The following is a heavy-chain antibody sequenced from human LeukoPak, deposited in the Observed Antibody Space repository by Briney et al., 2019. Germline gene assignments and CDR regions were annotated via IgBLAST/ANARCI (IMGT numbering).Heavy chain of an antibody. V-gene: IGHV3-53*01. CDR1: GFTVSSTY. CDR3: ARGDCTTTRCSTSPFDS. D-gene: IGHD2-2*02. Sequence: GGSLRLSCAASGFTVSSTYMSWVRQAPGKGLEWVSEIYSGGDTYYADSVKGRFTISRDNSKNTLFLQMNSLRVEDTAVYLCARGDCTTTRCSTSPFDSWGQGTLVTVSS. CDR2: IYSGGDT. J-gene: IGHJ4*02.